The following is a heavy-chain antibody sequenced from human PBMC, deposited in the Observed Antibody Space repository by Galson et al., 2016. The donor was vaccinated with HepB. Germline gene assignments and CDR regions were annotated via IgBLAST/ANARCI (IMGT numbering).Heavy chain of an antibody. J-gene: IGHJ4*02. D-gene: IGHD3/OR15-3a*01. V-gene: IGHV3-74*01. CDR1: GFAFGSHW. CDR2: INSDGTIS. CDR3: ARDTWTWN. Sequence: SLRLSCAASGFAFGSHWMHWVRQDLGKGLVWASRINSDGTISNYADSVKGRFTISRDNSKNTLYLQMNSLRAEDTAVYYCARDTWTWNGGQGTRVTVSS.